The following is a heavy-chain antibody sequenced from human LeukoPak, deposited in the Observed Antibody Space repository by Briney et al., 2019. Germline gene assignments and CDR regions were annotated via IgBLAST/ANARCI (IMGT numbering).Heavy chain of an antibody. CDR3: ATDVRDEGGSGSNWFDP. D-gene: IGHD6-19*01. CDR2: INPYSGDT. V-gene: IGHV1-2*02. Sequence: ASVKVSCKSSGYTFTGYYMHWVRQVPGQGLEWMGWINPYSGDTNYAQKFQGRVTMTEDTSTDTAYMELSSLRSEDTAVYYCATDVRDEGGSGSNWFDPWGQGTLVTVSS. J-gene: IGHJ5*02. CDR1: GYTFTGYY.